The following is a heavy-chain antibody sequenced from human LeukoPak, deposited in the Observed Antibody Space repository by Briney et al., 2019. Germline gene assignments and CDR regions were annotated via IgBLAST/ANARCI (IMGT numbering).Heavy chain of an antibody. V-gene: IGHV4-34*01. Sequence: PSESLSLTCAVYGGSFSGYYWSWIRQPPGKGLEWIGEINHSGSTNYNPSLKSRVTISVDTSKNQFSLKLSSVTAADTAVYYCARRGWLRNFDYWGQGTLVTVSS. CDR2: INHSGST. CDR1: GGSFSGYY. J-gene: IGHJ4*02. CDR3: ARRGWLRNFDY. D-gene: IGHD5-12*01.